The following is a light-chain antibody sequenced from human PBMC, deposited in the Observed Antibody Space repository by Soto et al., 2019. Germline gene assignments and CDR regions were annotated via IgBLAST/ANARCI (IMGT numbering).Light chain of an antibody. CDR3: QQRSNWPAWT. V-gene: IGKV3-11*01. CDR1: QSVSSY. Sequence: DIVLTQSSATLSLSPGERATLSCRASQSVSSYLAWYQQKPGQAPRLLIYDASNRATGIPARFSGSGSGTDFTLTISSLEPEDFAVYYCQQRSNWPAWTFGQGTKVDI. CDR2: DAS. J-gene: IGKJ1*01.